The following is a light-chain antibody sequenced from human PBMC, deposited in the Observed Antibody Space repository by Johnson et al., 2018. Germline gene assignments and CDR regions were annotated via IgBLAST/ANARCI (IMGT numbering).Light chain of an antibody. Sequence: QSVLTQPPSVSAAPGQKVTISCSGSSSNIGNNYVSWYQQLPGTAPKLLIYENNKRPSGIPDRFSGSKSGTSATLGITGLRTGDEADYYCGTWDSSLVAGHVFGTGTKVTVL. CDR1: SSNIGNNY. V-gene: IGLV1-51*02. CDR3: GTWDSSLVAGHV. J-gene: IGLJ1*01. CDR2: ENN.